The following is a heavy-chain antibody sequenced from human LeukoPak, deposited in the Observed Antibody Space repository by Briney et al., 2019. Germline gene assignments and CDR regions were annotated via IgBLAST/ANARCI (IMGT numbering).Heavy chain of an antibody. Sequence: SETLSLTCTVSGGSISSYYWSWIRQPPGKGLEWIGYIYYSGSTHYNPSLKSRVTISVDTSKNQFSLKLSSVTAADTAVYYCARTPCSSTSCYRSWFDPWGQGTLVTVSS. CDR1: GGSISSYY. D-gene: IGHD2-2*02. V-gene: IGHV4-59*01. CDR3: ARTPCSSTSCYRSWFDP. J-gene: IGHJ5*02. CDR2: IYYSGST.